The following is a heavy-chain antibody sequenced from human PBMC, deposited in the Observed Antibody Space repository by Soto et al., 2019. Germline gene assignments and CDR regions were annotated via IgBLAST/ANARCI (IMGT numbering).Heavy chain of an antibody. V-gene: IGHV3-30*18. CDR2: ISYDGSNK. Sequence: QVQLVESGGGVVQPGRSLRLSCAASGFTFSSYGMHWVRQAPGKGLEWVAVISYDGSNKYYADSVKGRFTISRDNSKNTLYLQMNSLRAEDTAVYYCAKKGMVRARMKNYFDYWGQGTLVTVSS. CDR3: AKKGMVRARMKNYFDY. D-gene: IGHD3-10*01. CDR1: GFTFSSYG. J-gene: IGHJ4*02.